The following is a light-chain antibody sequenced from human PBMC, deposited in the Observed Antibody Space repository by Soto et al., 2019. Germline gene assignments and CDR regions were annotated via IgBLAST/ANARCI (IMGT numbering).Light chain of an antibody. CDR1: TGAVTSGNY. V-gene: IGLV7-43*01. J-gene: IGLJ3*02. Sequence: QAVVTQEPTLTGSPGGTVTLTCASSTGAVTSGNYPSWFQQKPGQAPRTLIYTTDDKHSWTPARFSGSLLGGKAALTLSGVQPEDEAEYYCLLYYGGAHLMFGGGTKVTVL. CDR2: TTD. CDR3: LLYYGGAHLM.